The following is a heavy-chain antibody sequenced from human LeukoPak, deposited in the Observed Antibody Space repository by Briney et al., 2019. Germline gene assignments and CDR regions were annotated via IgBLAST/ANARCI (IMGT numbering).Heavy chain of an antibody. CDR2: IIPIFGTA. CDR1: GGTFSSYA. Sequence: SVKVSCKASGGTFSSYAISWVRQAPGQGLEWMGGIIPIFGTANYAQKFQGRVTITADESTSTAYMELSSLRSEDTAVYYCARAEYCSSTSCYGDYDYMDVWGKGTTVTVSS. V-gene: IGHV1-69*13. D-gene: IGHD2-2*01. CDR3: ARAEYCSSTSCYGDYDYMDV. J-gene: IGHJ6*03.